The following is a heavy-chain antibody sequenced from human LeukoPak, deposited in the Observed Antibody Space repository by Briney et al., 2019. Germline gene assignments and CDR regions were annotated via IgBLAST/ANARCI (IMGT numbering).Heavy chain of an antibody. J-gene: IGHJ4*02. CDR3: AKVATVTTSYYFDY. D-gene: IGHD4-17*01. V-gene: IGHV3-23*01. CDR2: ISGSGGST. CDR1: GFTLSSYA. Sequence: GGSLRLSCAASGFTLSSYAMSWVRQAPGKGLEWVSAISGSGGSTYYADSVKDRFTISRDNSKNTLYLQMNSLRAEDTAVYYCAKVATVTTSYYFDYWGQGTLVTVSS.